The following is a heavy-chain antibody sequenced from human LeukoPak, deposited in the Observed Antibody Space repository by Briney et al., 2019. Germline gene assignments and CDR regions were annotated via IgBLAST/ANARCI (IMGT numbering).Heavy chain of an antibody. D-gene: IGHD5-18*01. V-gene: IGHV3-33*01. CDR3: ARDAYSYGYEVSYYYGMDV. CDR2: IWYDGSNK. CDR1: GFTFSSYG. J-gene: IGHJ6*02. Sequence: PGGSLRLSCAASGFTFSSYGMHWVRQAPGKGLEWVAVIWYDGSNKYYADSVKGRFTISRDNSKNTLYLQMNSLRAEDTAVYYCARDAYSYGYEVSYYYGMDVWGQGTTVTVSS.